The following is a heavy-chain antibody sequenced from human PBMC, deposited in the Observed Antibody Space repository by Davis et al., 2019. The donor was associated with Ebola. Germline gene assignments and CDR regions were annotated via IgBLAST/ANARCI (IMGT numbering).Heavy chain of an antibody. CDR1: GGSISSSSYY. J-gene: IGHJ3*02. V-gene: IGHV4-39*07. CDR3: ARDLGYNWNDPDDAFDI. D-gene: IGHD1-1*01. Sequence: PSETLSLTCTVSGGSISSSSYYWGWIRQPPGKGLEWIGSIYYSGSTYYNPSLKSRVTISVDTSKNQFSLKLSSVTAADTAVYYCARDLGYNWNDPDDAFDIWGQGTMVTVSS. CDR2: IYYSGST.